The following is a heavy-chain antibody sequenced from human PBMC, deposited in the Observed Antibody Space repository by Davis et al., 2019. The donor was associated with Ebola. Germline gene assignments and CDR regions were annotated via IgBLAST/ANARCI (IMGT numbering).Heavy chain of an antibody. V-gene: IGHV1-18*01. CDR1: GYTFTSYG. Sequence: AASVKVSCKASGYTFTSYGISWVRQAPGQGLEWMGWISLYNCNTNYAQKPQGRVTMTTDTSTSTAYMELRSLRSEDTAVYYCARDRGERITIFGVVSAGMDVWGQGTTVTVSS. CDR2: ISLYNCNT. J-gene: IGHJ6*02. CDR3: ARDRGERITIFGVVSAGMDV. D-gene: IGHD3-3*01.